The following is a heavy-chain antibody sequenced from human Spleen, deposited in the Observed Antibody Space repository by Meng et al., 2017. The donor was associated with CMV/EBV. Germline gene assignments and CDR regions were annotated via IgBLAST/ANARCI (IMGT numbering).Heavy chain of an antibody. CDR2: ISVSGAST. V-gene: IGHV3-23*01. CDR1: GFTFSSFA. D-gene: IGHD6-19*01. J-gene: IGHJ4*02. Sequence: GESLKISCAASGFTFSSFAMSWVRQAPGKGLEWVSAISVSGASTYYADSVKGRFTISRDNSKNTLYLQMNSLRAEDTAVYYCAKSQNGLAAGIDYWGQGTLVTVSS. CDR3: AKSQNGLAAGIDY.